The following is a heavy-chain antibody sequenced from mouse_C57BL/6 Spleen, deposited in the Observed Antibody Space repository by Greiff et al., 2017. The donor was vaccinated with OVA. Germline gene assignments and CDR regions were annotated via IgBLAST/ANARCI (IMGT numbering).Heavy chain of an antibody. CDR1: GYTFTDYY. CDR2: IYPGSGNT. Sequence: VQLQHSGAELVRPGASVKLSCKASGYTFTDYYINWVKQRPGQGLEWIARIYPGSGNTYYNEKFKGKATLTAEKSSSTAYMQLSSLTSEDSAVYFCARSYYGSPAWFAYWGQGTLVTVSA. D-gene: IGHD1-1*01. V-gene: IGHV1-76*01. J-gene: IGHJ3*01. CDR3: ARSYYGSPAWFAY.